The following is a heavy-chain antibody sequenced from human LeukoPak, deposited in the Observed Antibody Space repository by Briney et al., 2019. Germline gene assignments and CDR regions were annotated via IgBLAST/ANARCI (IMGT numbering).Heavy chain of an antibody. D-gene: IGHD3-22*01. J-gene: IGHJ3*02. V-gene: IGHV4-31*03. Sequence: PSQTLSLTCTVSGGSISSGGYYWSWIRQPPGKGLEWIGYIYYSGSTYYNPSLKSRVTISVDTSKNQFSLNLSSVTAADTAVYYCARTLRYYDSSLAFDIWGQGTMVTVSS. CDR2: IYYSGST. CDR1: GGSISSGGYY. CDR3: ARTLRYYDSSLAFDI.